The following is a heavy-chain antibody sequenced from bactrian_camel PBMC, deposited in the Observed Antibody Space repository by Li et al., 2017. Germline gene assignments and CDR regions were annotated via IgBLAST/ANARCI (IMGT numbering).Heavy chain of an antibody. CDR2: IYSDNSNT. J-gene: IGHJ6*01. D-gene: IGHD3*01. CDR1: GFTFSSYY. CDR3: AAGTRIIVGDYCDGITA. Sequence: VQLVESGGGLVQPGGSLILSCAASGFTFSSYYMKWVRQAPGKGLEWVSTIYSDNSNTYYADSVKGRFTISQDNAKNIIYLQMSSLTPDDTAMYYCAAGTRIIVGDYCDGITAWGQGTQVTVS. V-gene: IGHV3-2*01.